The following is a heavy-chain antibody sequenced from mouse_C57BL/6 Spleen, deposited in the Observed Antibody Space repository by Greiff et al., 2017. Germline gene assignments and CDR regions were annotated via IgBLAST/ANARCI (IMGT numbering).Heavy chain of an antibody. CDR2: IHPNSGST. Sequence: QVQLKQSGAELVKPGASVKLSCKASGYTFTSYWMHWVKQRPGQGLEWIGMIHPNSGSTNYNEKFKSKATLTVDKSSSTAYMQLSSLTSEDSAVYYCAREDYDYSYAMDDWGQGTSVTVSS. V-gene: IGHV1-64*01. CDR3: AREDYDYSYAMDD. CDR1: GYTFTSYW. J-gene: IGHJ4*01. D-gene: IGHD2-4*01.